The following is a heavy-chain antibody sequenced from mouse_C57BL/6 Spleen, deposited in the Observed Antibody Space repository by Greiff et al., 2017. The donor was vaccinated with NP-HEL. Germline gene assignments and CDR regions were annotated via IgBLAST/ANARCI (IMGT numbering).Heavy chain of an antibody. CDR3: ARSDGYYPAWFAY. V-gene: IGHV5-17*01. J-gene: IGHJ3*01. D-gene: IGHD2-3*01. Sequence: EVQLMESGGGLVKPGGSLKLSCAASGFTFSDYGMHWVRQAPEKGLEWVAYISSGSSTIYYADTVKGRFTISRDNAKTTPFLQMTSLRSEDTAMYYCARSDGYYPAWFAYWGQGTLVTVSA. CDR1: GFTFSDYG. CDR2: ISSGSSTI.